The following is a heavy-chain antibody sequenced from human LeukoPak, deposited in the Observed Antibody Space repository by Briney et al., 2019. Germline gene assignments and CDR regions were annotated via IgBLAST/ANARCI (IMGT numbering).Heavy chain of an antibody. CDR2: PNSGNT. Sequence: PNSGNTGYAQKFQGRVTMTRNTSISTAYMELSSLRSEDTAVYYCARGPNMVRGVNGYYFDYWGQGTLVTVSS. J-gene: IGHJ4*02. CDR3: ARGPNMVRGVNGYYFDY. D-gene: IGHD3-10*01. V-gene: IGHV1-8*01.